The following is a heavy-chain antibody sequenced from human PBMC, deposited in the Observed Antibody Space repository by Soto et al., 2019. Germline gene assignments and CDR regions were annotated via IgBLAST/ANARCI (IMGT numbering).Heavy chain of an antibody. CDR1: GYTFTNYG. V-gene: IGHV1-18*01. D-gene: IGHD6-6*01. CDR3: ARGRQLVGYFYYYRDV. J-gene: IGHJ6*03. CDR2: IGAYNGNT. Sequence: GASVKVSCKASGYTFTNYGITWVRQAPGQGLEWMGGIGAYNGNTHYTQRLQGRVTMTTDTSTSTAYMELRGLRSDDTAVNYCARGRQLVGYFYYYRDVWDKGTRVTVSS.